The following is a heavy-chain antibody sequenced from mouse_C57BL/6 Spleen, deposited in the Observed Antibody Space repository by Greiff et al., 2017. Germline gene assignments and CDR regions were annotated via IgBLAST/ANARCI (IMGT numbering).Heavy chain of an antibody. Sequence: VQLQQSGAELVKPGASVKISCKASGYAFSSYWMNWVKQRPGKGLEWIGQIYPGDGDTNYNGKFKGKATLTADKSSSPAYMQLSSLTSEDSAVYFCAREGYGNYGFAYWGQGTLVTVSA. D-gene: IGHD2-1*01. J-gene: IGHJ3*01. CDR1: GYAFSSYW. V-gene: IGHV1-80*01. CDR3: AREGYGNYGFAY. CDR2: IYPGDGDT.